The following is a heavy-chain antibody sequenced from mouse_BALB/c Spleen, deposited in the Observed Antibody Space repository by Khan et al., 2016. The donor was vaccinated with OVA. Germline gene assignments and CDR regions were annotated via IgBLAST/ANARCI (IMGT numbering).Heavy chain of an antibody. V-gene: IGHV3-6*02. D-gene: IGHD3-1*01. CDR2: IRYDGNS. Sequence: EVQLQESGPGLVKPSQSLSLTCSVTGYSITSGYFWNWIRQFPGNKLEWMGYIRYDGNSNYNPSLKNRISITRDTSKTQFFLKLNSVPPEATATYCCARGGSSGPAWFAYWGQGTLVTVSA. J-gene: IGHJ3*01. CDR3: ARGGSSGPAWFAY. CDR1: GYSITSGYF.